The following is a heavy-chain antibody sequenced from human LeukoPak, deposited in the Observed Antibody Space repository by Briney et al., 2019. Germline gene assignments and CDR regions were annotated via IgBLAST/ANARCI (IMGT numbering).Heavy chain of an antibody. Sequence: GESLRLSCAASGFTVSSNYMSWVRQAPGKGLEWASVIYSGGSTYYADSVKGRFTISRDNSKSTLYIQMNSLRAEDTAVYYCARAKPKNMVRGLIMRRESRYYFDYWGQGTLVTVSS. D-gene: IGHD3-10*01. J-gene: IGHJ4*02. CDR1: GFTVSSNY. V-gene: IGHV3-53*01. CDR3: ARAKPKNMVRGLIMRRESRYYFDY. CDR2: IYSGGST.